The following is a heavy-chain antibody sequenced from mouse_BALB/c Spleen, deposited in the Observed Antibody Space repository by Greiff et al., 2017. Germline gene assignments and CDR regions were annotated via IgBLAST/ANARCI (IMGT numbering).Heavy chain of an antibody. J-gene: IGHJ3*01. V-gene: IGHV1-14*01. CDR3: AREKGYDGYYEAWFAY. CDR1: GYTFTSYV. Sequence: VQLQQSGPELVKPGASVKMSCKASGYTFTSYVMHWVKQKPGQGLEWIGYINPYNDGTKYNEKFKGKATLTSDKSSSTAYMELSSLTSEDSAVYYCAREKGYDGYYEAWFAYWGQGTLVTVSA. CDR2: INPYNDGT. D-gene: IGHD2-3*01.